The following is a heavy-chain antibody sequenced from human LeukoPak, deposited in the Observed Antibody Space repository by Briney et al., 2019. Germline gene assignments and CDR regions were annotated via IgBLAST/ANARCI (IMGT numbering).Heavy chain of an antibody. CDR1: GYTFTGYY. CDR3: ARVGEQGDGYNTKSYYFDY. V-gene: IGHV1-2*06. CDR2: INPNSGGT. Sequence: ASVKVSCKASGYTFTGYYMHWVRQAPGQGLEWMGRINPNSGGTNYAQKFQGRVTMTRDTSISTAYMELSRLRSDDTAVYYCARVGEQGDGYNTKSYYFDYWGQGPLVTVSS. J-gene: IGHJ4*02. D-gene: IGHD5-24*01.